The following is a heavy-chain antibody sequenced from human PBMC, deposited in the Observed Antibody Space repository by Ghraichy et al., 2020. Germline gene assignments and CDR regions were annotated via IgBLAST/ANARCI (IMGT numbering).Heavy chain of an antibody. V-gene: IGHV1-2*06. CDR1: GYTFTAYF. Sequence: GESLNISCKTSGYTFTAYFMHWVRQAPGQGLEWVGRIKAVNGATDYAQSFQGRVTLTRDTSMSTAYLELNRLRPDDSATYYCAREGDSSGWSDFWGQGTPVTVSS. D-gene: IGHD6-19*01. J-gene: IGHJ4*02. CDR3: AREGDSSGWSDF. CDR2: IKAVNGAT.